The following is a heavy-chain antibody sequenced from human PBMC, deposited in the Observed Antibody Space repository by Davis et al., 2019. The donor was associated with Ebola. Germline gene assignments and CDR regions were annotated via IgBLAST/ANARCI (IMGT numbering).Heavy chain of an antibody. V-gene: IGHV3-21*01. D-gene: IGHD6-19*01. J-gene: IGHJ5*02. CDR3: ARELAGCWFDP. CDR1: GFTFSSYS. CDR2: ISSSSSYI. Sequence: GGSLRLSCAASGFTFSSYSMNWVRQAPGKGLEWVSSISSSSSYIYYADSVKGRFTISRDNAKNSLYLQMNSLRAEDTAVYYCARELAGCWFDPWGQGTLVTVSS.